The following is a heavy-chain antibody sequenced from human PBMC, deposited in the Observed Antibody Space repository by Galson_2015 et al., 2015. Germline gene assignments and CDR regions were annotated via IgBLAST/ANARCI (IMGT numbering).Heavy chain of an antibody. J-gene: IGHJ3*02. CDR2: IYSGGST. CDR3: ASSSSWAEDAFDI. V-gene: IGHV3-66*01. D-gene: IGHD6-13*01. Sequence: SLRLSCAASGFTVSSNYMSWVRQAPGKGLEWVSVIYSGGSTYYADSVKGRFTISRDNSKNTLYLQMNSLRAEDTAVYYCASSSSWAEDAFDIWGQGTMVTVSS. CDR1: GFTVSSNY.